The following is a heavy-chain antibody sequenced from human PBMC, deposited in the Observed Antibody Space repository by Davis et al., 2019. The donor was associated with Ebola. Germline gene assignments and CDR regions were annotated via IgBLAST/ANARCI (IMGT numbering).Heavy chain of an antibody. CDR3: ARVVVLDYYYGMDV. V-gene: IGHV1-8*01. D-gene: IGHD2-15*01. Sequence: ASVKVSCKASGYTFSSYDIIWVRQVTGHGLEWMGWMNPNSGNTGYARKLQGRVTMTRNTSISTASMELSSLRSEDTAVYYCARVVVLDYYYGMDVWGQGTTVTVSS. J-gene: IGHJ6*02. CDR2: MNPNSGNT. CDR1: GYTFSSYD.